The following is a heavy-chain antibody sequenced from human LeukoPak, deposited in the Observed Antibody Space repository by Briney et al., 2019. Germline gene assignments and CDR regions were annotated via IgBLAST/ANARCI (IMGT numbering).Heavy chain of an antibody. Sequence: PGGSLRLSCAASGFTLSSYAMHWVRQAPGKGLGWVAVIWYDGADKYYADSVKGRFTISRDNSENTLYLQMNSLRAEDTAVYYCARGISAGVDIFDFYYTRTNYWGQGTLVTVSS. V-gene: IGHV3-33*01. CDR3: ARGISAGVDIFDFYYTRTNY. CDR2: IWYDGADK. CDR1: GFTLSSYA. D-gene: IGHD3-3*01. J-gene: IGHJ4*02.